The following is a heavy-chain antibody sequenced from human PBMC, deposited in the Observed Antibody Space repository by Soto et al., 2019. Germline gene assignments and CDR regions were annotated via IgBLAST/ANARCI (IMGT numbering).Heavy chain of an antibody. V-gene: IGHV4-38-2*01. Sequence: SETLSLTCAVSGYSISSGYYWGWIRQPPGKGLEWIGSIYHSGSTYYNPSLKSRVTISVDTSKNQFSLKLSSVTAADTAVYYCARVPRQWHLNWFDPWGQGTLVTVSS. J-gene: IGHJ5*02. D-gene: IGHD6-19*01. CDR3: ARVPRQWHLNWFDP. CDR2: IYHSGST. CDR1: GYSISSGYY.